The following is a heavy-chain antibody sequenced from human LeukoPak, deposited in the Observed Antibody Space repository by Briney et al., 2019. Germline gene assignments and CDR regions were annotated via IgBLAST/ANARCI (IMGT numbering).Heavy chain of an antibody. Sequence: HPGGSLRLSCAASGFTFSGSGMHWVRQAPGKGLEWVAFIRYDGSDKYYADSMKGRFTISRDNSKNTLYLQMNSLRAEDTAVYYCAKRDWNDESRYAFDIWGQGTMVTVSS. J-gene: IGHJ3*02. CDR3: AKRDWNDESRYAFDI. V-gene: IGHV3-30*02. CDR1: GFTFSGSG. CDR2: IRYDGSDK. D-gene: IGHD1-1*01.